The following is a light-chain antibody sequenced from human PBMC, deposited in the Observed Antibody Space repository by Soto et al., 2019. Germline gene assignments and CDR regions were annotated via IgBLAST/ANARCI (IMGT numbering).Light chain of an antibody. J-gene: IGKJ1*01. Sequence: EIVLTQSPGTLSLSPGERATLSCRASQSVSRYLAWYQQKPGQAPRLLIYGASTRATGIPARFSGSGSGTEFTLTISSLQSEDFAVYYCQQYNNWPETFGQGTKVDIK. V-gene: IGKV3-15*01. CDR3: QQYNNWPET. CDR2: GAS. CDR1: QSVSRY.